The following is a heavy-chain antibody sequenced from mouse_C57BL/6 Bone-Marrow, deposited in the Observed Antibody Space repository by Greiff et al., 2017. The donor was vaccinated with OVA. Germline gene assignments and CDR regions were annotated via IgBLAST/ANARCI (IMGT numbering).Heavy chain of an antibody. V-gene: IGHV1-15*01. CDR3: TRAYYGSPWFAY. CDR1: GYTFTDYE. J-gene: IGHJ3*01. D-gene: IGHD1-1*01. CDR2: IDPETGGT. Sequence: QVQLQQSGAELVRPGASVTLSCKASGYTFTDYEMHWVKQTPVHGLEWIGAIDPETGGTAYNQKFKGKAILTADKSSSTAYMELRSLTSEDSAVYYCTRAYYGSPWFAYWGQGTLVTVSA.